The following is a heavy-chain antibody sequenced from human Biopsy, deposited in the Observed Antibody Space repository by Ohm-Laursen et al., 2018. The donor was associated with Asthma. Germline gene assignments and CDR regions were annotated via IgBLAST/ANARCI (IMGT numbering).Heavy chain of an antibody. V-gene: IGHV3-53*01. J-gene: IGHJ5*01. CDR2: IYSGGTS. CDR1: GFTVSRDH. CDR3: ARDLSGYCTSSACYGFDS. D-gene: IGHD2-8*01. Sequence: SLRLSCTASGFTVSRDHMFWVRQAPGKGLEWVSVIYSGGTSHTADSVRGRFTISRDFSKNTLHLQMHSLRVEDTAVYYCARDLSGYCTSSACYGFDSWGQGTLVTVSS.